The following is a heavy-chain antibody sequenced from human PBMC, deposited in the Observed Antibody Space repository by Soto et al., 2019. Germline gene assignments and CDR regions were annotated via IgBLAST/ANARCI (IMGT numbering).Heavy chain of an antibody. Sequence: SETLSLTCTVSGGSISSYYWSWIRQPPGEGLEWIGYIYYSGSTNYNPSLKSRVTISVDTSKNQFSLKLSSVTAADTAVYYCAGLLGYCSSTSCRRYNWFDPWGQGTLVTVSS. CDR2: IYYSGST. J-gene: IGHJ5*02. D-gene: IGHD2-2*01. CDR3: AGLLGYCSSTSCRRYNWFDP. CDR1: GGSISSYY. V-gene: IGHV4-59*12.